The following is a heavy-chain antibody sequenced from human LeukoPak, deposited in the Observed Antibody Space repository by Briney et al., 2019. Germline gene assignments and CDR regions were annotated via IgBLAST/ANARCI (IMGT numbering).Heavy chain of an antibody. V-gene: IGHV4-34*01. J-gene: IGHJ5*02. Sequence: SETPSLTCAVSVGSFSGYYWTWIRQPPGKGLEWIGEIDQSGSTNYNPSPKSRVTLSVDTSKNQFSLKVNSVTAADTALYYCARVNWNDHLRHNWFDPWGQGTLVTVSS. CDR2: IDQSGST. D-gene: IGHD1-1*01. CDR1: VGSFSGYY. CDR3: ARVNWNDHLRHNWFDP.